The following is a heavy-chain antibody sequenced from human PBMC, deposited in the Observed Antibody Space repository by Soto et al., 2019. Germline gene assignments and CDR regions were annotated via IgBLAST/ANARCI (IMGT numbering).Heavy chain of an antibody. CDR1: GGTFSSCA. D-gene: IGHD2-21*02. Sequence: SVQVSCKACGGTFSSCAMWWVRQAPGQGLEWMGGIIPIFGTANYAQKFQGRVTITADESTSTAYMELSSLRSEDTAVYYCARDLVVVTARGGPGGFDIWGQGTMVNVSS. V-gene: IGHV1-69*13. J-gene: IGHJ3*02. CDR2: IIPIFGTA. CDR3: ARDLVVVTARGGPGGFDI.